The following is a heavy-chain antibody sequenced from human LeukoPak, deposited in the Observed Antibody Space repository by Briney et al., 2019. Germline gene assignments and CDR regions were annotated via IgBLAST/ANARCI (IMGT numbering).Heavy chain of an antibody. D-gene: IGHD3-22*01. Sequence: SETLSLTCAVYGGSFSGYYWSWIRQHPGKGLEWIGYIYYSGSTYYNPSPKSRVTISVDTSKNQFSLKLSSVTAADTAVYYCXXXXXXXXXSXYYSDAFDIWGQGTMVTVSS. CDR2: IYYSGST. J-gene: IGHJ3*02. CDR1: GGSFSGYY. V-gene: IGHV4-31*11. CDR3: XXXXXXXXXSXYYSDAFDI.